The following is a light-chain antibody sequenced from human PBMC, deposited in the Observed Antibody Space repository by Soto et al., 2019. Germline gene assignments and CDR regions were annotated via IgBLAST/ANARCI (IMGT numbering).Light chain of an antibody. J-gene: IGKJ1*01. V-gene: IGKV1-5*01. CDR2: DAS. CDR3: LQYHNLWA. CDR1: QSVRSW. Sequence: IQMTQSPSTLSASVGDRVTITCRASQSVRSWLAWYQQKPGRAPKFLIYDASSLESGVPSRFSGSGSGTEFTLTISSLQSEDFAVYSCLQYHNLWAFGQGTKVDI.